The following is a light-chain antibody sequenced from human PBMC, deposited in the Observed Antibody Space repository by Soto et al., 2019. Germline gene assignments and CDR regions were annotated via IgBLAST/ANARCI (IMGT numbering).Light chain of an antibody. CDR3: MQALQTPIT. CDR2: LGS. J-gene: IGKJ5*01. Sequence: DVVVTQYQISQPVTPGEPASISCRSSQSLLHSNGYTYLDWYLQKPGQSPQLLIYLGSNRASGVPDRFSGSGSGTDFTLKICRVEAEDVGVYYCMQALQTPITFGQGTRLEIK. CDR1: QSLLHSNGYTY. V-gene: IGKV2-28*01.